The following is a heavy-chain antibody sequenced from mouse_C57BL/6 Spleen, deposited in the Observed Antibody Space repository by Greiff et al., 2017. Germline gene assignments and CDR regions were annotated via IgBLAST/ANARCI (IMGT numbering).Heavy chain of an antibody. V-gene: IGHV5-4*01. D-gene: IGHD2-1*01. Sequence: EVKVVESGGGLVKPGGSLKLSCAASGFTFSSYAMSWVRQTPEKRLEWVATISDGGSYTYYPDNVKGRFTISRDNAKNNLYLQMGHLKSEDTAMYYGARDGYGNYRRMDYWGQGTSVTVSS. CDR2: ISDGGSYT. CDR3: ARDGYGNYRRMDY. CDR1: GFTFSSYA. J-gene: IGHJ4*01.